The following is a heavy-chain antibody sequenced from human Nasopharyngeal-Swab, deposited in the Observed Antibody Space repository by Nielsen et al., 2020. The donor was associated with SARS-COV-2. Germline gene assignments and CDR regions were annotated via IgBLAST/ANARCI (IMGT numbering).Heavy chain of an antibody. V-gene: IGHV3-48*01. D-gene: IGHD2-2*01. CDR3: ARATRPRYCSSTSCFNWFDP. CDR2: ISSSSSTI. CDR1: GFTFSSYS. J-gene: IGHJ5*02. Sequence: GESLKISCAASGFTFSSYSMNWVRQAPGKGLEWVSYISSSSSTIYYADSVKGRFTISRDNAKNSLYLQMNSLRAEDTAVYYRARATRPRYCSSTSCFNWFDPWGQGTLVTVSS.